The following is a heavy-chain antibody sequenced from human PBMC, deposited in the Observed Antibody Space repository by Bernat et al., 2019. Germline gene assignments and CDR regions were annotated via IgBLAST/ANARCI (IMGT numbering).Heavy chain of an antibody. CDR2: IYYSGST. J-gene: IGHJ4*02. CDR1: GGSISSGDYY. V-gene: IGHV4-30-4*01. D-gene: IGHD3-22*01. CDR3: ARVYYDSSGYYYWLDY. Sequence: QVQLQESGPGLVKPSQTLSLTCTVSGGSISSGDYYWSWIRQPPGKGLEWIGYIYYSGSTYYNPSLKSRVTISVDTSKNQFSLKLSSVTAADTTVYYCARVYYDSSGYYYWLDYWGQGTLVTVSS.